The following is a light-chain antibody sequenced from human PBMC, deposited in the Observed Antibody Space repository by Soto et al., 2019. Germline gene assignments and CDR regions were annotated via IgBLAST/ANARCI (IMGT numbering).Light chain of an antibody. Sequence: SYELTQPPSVSVSPGQTARITCSGDALPNQYAYWYQQKPGQAPVLVIYKDSERPSGIPERFSGSSSGTTVTLTISGVQAEDGADYYCQSADSSGTYPVVFGGGTKVTVL. J-gene: IGLJ2*01. V-gene: IGLV3-25*03. CDR1: ALPNQY. CDR3: QSADSSGTYPVV. CDR2: KDS.